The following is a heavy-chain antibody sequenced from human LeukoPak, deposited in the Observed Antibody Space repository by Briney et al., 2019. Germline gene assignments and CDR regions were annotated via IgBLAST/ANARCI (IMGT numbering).Heavy chain of an antibody. V-gene: IGHV4-34*01. CDR3: ARDQTPFY. CDR2: INHSGST. Sequence: SETLSLTCAVYGGSFSGYYWSWIRQPPGKGLEWIGEINHSGSTNYNPSLKSRVTISVDTSKNQFSLKLSSVTAADTAVYYCARDQTPFYWGQGSLVTVSS. CDR1: GGSFSGYY. D-gene: IGHD2-15*01. J-gene: IGHJ4*02.